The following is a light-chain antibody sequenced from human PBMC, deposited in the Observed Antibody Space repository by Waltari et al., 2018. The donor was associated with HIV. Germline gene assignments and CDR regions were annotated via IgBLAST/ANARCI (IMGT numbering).Light chain of an antibody. CDR1: TSNIGENY. CDR2: GND. V-gene: IGLV1-51*01. CDR3: ETWENSLSAGV. J-gene: IGLJ3*02. Sequence: QSVLTQPPSVSAAPGQTVTISCSGRTSNIGENYVSWYQQLPGTAPKLLIYGNDKRPSGIPDRFSGSKSGTSATLDITGVQSGDGADYYCETWENSLSAGVFGGGTKLTVL.